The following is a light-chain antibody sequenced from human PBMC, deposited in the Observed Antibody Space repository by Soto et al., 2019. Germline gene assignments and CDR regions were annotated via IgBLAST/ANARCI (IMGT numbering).Light chain of an antibody. CDR1: QAVNTR. CDR2: LTS. CDR3: QQRHMWPIT. V-gene: IGKV3D-11*01. J-gene: IGKJ5*01. Sequence: EIVLTQSPATLSSFPGDRVTLSCRASQAVNTRLAWYQHKPGQAPRLLIYLTSNRAAGIPARFSGSGSETDFTLTISDVEPEDFAVYYCQQRHMWPITFGQGTRLEI.